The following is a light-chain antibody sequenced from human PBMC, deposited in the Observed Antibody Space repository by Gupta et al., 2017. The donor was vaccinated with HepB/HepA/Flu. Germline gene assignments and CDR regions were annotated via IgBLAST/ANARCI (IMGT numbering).Light chain of an antibody. Sequence: DLQMTQSPSSLSASVGDRVTITCRASQSISSYLNWYQQKPGKAPKLLIYAASSLQSGVPPRFSGSGSGTDFTLTISSLQPEDFATYYCQQSYNTPRTFGQGTKVEIK. V-gene: IGKV1-39*01. CDR1: QSISSY. CDR3: QQSYNTPRT. J-gene: IGKJ1*01. CDR2: AAS.